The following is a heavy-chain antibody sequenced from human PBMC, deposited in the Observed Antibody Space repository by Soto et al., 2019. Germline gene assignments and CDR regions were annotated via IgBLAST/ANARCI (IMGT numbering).Heavy chain of an antibody. V-gene: IGHV4-31*03. CDR1: GGSISSGGYY. CDR2: IYNSGNT. Sequence: SETLSLTCTVSGGSISSGGYYWSWIRQHPGKGLEWIGYIYNSGNTYYNPSLKSRVTISVDTSTNQFSLKLSSVTAADTAMYYCARVGISSSDAFDIWSHGTMVTVSS. CDR3: ARVGISSSDAFDI. J-gene: IGHJ3*02. D-gene: IGHD6-6*01.